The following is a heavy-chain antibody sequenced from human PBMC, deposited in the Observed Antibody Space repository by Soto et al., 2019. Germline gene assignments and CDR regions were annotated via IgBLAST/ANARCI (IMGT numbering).Heavy chain of an antibody. CDR1: GGTFSSYA. CDR2: IIPIFGTA. Sequence: QVQLVQSGAEVKKPGSSVKVSCKASGGTFSSYAISWVRQAPGQGLEWMGGIIPIFGTANYAQKFQGRVTTCGTASYARKCRGSAKSTADESTGTAYQELSSLRSEDTAVYYCARGKGSSSASSPRWFDPWGQGTLVTVSS. J-gene: IGHJ5*02. D-gene: IGHD6-6*01. CDR3: ARGKGSSSASSPRWFDP. V-gene: IGHV1-69*12.